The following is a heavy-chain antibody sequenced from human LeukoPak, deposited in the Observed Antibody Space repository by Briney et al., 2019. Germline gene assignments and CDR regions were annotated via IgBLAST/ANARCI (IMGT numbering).Heavy chain of an antibody. CDR1: GGSISSGNYY. D-gene: IGHD4-17*01. CDR3: AATGYGSRYYYYYDMDV. CDR2: IYTSGST. V-gene: IGHV4-61*02. J-gene: IGHJ6*02. Sequence: SQTLSLTCSVSGGSISSGNYYWSWIRQPAGKGLEWIGRIYTSGSTNYNPSLKSRVTISVDTSKNQFSLKLSSVTAADTAVYYCAATGYGSRYYYYYDMDVWGHGTTVTVSS.